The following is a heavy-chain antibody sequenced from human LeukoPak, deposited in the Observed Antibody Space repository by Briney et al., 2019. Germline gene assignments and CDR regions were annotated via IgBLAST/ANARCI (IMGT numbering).Heavy chain of an antibody. CDR3: ARDRGYCSGGSCYSLSHPQYYFDC. D-gene: IGHD2-15*01. V-gene: IGHV1-69*05. CDR1: GGTFSSYA. J-gene: IGHJ4*02. CDR2: IIPIFGTA. Sequence: SVKVSCKASGGTFSSYAISWVRQAPGQGLEWMGGIIPIFGTANYAQKFQGRVTITTDESTSTAYMELSSLRFEDTAVYYCARDRGYCSGGSCYSLSHPQYYFDCWGQGTLVTVSS.